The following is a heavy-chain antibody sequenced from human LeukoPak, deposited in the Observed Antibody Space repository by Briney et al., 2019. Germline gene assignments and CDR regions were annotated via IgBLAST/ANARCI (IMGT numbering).Heavy chain of an antibody. D-gene: IGHD3-22*01. CDR1: GISLSNCG. Sequence: GGSLRLSCAVSGISLSNCGMSWVRQAPGKGLEWVAGISGSGGSTNYADSVKGRFTIYRDNPKNTLYLQMNRLRAEDTAVYFCAKRGVVIRVILVGFHKEAYYFDSWGQGALVTVSS. CDR3: AKRGVVIRVILVGFHKEAYYFDS. CDR2: ISGSGGST. J-gene: IGHJ4*02. V-gene: IGHV3-23*01.